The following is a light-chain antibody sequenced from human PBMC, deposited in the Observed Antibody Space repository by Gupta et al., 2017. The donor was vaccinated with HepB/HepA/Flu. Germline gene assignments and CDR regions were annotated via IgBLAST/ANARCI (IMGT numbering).Light chain of an antibody. J-gene: IGKJ4*01. CDR3: QQYNNWFPLT. CDR1: QNVNSN. CDR2: GAS. V-gene: IGKV3-15*01. Sequence: EIVMTQSPATLSVSPGESATLSCRASQNVNSNLAWYQQKPGQIPRLLFYGASTRATGIPARFSGSGSGTEFTLTISSLQSEDFAVYYCQQYNNWFPLTFGGGTKVEIK.